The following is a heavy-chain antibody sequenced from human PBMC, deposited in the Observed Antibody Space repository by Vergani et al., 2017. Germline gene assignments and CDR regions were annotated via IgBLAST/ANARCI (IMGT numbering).Heavy chain of an antibody. CDR3: ARDPLYSTTWPFLLLGMDV. J-gene: IGHJ6*02. V-gene: IGHV4-61*02. D-gene: IGHD6-13*01. CDR2: FYTGGGT. CDR1: GGPISSGSYY. Sequence: QVQLQESGPGLVRPSQTLSLTCTVPGGPISSGSYYWSWFRQPAGKGLEWIGRFYTGGGTSYNPSLKSRVTISVDTSKNRFSLQLSSVTAADTAVYYCARDPLYSTTWPFLLLGMDVWGQGTTVTVSS.